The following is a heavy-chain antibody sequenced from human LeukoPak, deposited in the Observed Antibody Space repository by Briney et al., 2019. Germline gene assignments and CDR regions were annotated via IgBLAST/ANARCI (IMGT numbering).Heavy chain of an antibody. Sequence: GGSLRLSCASSGFTFSSYGMSWVRQAPGKGLEWVANIKQDGSEKYYVDSVKGRFTISRDNAKNSLYLQMNSLRAEDTAVYYCARGEGYCSSTSCYRGGDYWGQGTLVTVSS. CDR3: ARGEGYCSSTSCYRGGDY. J-gene: IGHJ4*02. CDR2: IKQDGSEK. D-gene: IGHD2-2*02. V-gene: IGHV3-7*01. CDR1: GFTFSSYG.